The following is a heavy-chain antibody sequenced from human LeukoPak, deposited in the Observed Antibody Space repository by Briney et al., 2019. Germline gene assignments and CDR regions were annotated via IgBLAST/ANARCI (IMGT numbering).Heavy chain of an antibody. Sequence: SETLSLTCAVSGGSISSGGYSWSWIRQPPGKGLEWIGYIYHSGSTYYNPSLKSRVTISVDRSKNQFSLKLSSVTAADTAVYYCARLTTMVRGVAVTRTLDYWGQGTLVTVSS. CDR1: GGSISSGGYS. V-gene: IGHV4-30-2*01. J-gene: IGHJ4*02. CDR3: ARLTTMVRGVAVTRTLDY. CDR2: IYHSGST. D-gene: IGHD3-10*01.